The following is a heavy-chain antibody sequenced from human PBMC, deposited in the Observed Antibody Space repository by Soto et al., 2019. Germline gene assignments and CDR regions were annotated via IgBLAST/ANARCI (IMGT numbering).Heavy chain of an antibody. J-gene: IGHJ3*02. Sequence: PSETLSLTCTVSGGSISGAGYHWTWIRQHPGKGLEWIGYIFYNGGTFYNPSLKSRVTFSVDTSKNQFSLKLSSVTAADTALYYCARGEPGLDIWGQGTMVTRLL. D-gene: IGHD1-1*01. CDR2: IFYNGGT. V-gene: IGHV4-31*03. CDR1: GGSISGAGYH. CDR3: ARGEPGLDI.